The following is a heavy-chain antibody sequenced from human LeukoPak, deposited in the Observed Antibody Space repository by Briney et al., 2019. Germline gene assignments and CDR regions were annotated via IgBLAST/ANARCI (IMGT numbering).Heavy chain of an antibody. CDR1: GYTFTGYY. D-gene: IGHD6-13*01. Sequence: GSVTVSCKASGYTFTGYYMHWVRQAPGQGLEWMGWINPNSGGTNYAQKFQGRVTMTRDTSISTAYMELSRLRSDDTAVYYCARVPPAIAAAGSWYFDYWGQGTLVTVSS. V-gene: IGHV1-2*02. CDR3: ARVPPAIAAAGSWYFDY. J-gene: IGHJ4*02. CDR2: INPNSGGT.